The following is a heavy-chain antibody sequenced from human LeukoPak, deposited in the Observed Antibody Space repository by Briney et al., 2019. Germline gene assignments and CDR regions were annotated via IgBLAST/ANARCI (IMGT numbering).Heavy chain of an antibody. V-gene: IGHV3-49*04. CDR3: TRYTYYESSGYFYGGSAY. J-gene: IGHJ4*02. D-gene: IGHD3-22*01. Sequence: PGGSLRLSCTASGFTFADFAMNGVRQAPRKGRQWVGFIRSQPYGGAAEYAPSVEGRFYISRDDSKAVVYLQMNSLKAEDTAVYYCTRYTYYESSGYFYGGSAYWGQGALVSVSS. CDR2: IRSQPYGGAA. CDR1: GFTFADFA.